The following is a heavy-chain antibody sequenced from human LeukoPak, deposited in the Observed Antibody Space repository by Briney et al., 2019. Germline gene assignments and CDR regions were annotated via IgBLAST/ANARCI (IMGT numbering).Heavy chain of an antibody. V-gene: IGHV1-18*01. Sequence: ASVKVSCKASGYTFTSYGISWVRQAPGQGLEWMGWISAYNGNTNYAQKLQGRVTMTTDTSTDTAYMELSSLRSEDTAVYYCATAESGWSYYFDYWGQGTLVTVSS. CDR3: ATAESGWSYYFDY. D-gene: IGHD6-19*01. J-gene: IGHJ4*02. CDR1: GYTFTSYG. CDR2: ISAYNGNT.